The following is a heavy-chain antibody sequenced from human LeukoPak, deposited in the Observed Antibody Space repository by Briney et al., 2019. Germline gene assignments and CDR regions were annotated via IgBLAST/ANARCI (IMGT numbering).Heavy chain of an antibody. CDR3: ARDTYYYYGMDV. V-gene: IGHV3-66*01. CDR2: IYSGGST. CDR1: GCTVSSNY. Sequence: PGGSLRLSCAASGCTVSSNYMSWVRQAPGKGLEWVSVIYSGGSTYYADSVKGRFTISRDNSKNTLYLQMNSLRAEDTAVYYCARDTYYYYGMDVWGQGTTVTVSS. J-gene: IGHJ6*02.